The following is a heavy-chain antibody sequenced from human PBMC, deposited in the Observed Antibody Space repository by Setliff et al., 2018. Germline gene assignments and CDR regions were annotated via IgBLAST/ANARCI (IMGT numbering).Heavy chain of an antibody. CDR2: INTNTGNP. CDR3: ARATRFGTIKYRGDYYMDV. J-gene: IGHJ6*03. D-gene: IGHD3-10*01. V-gene: IGHV7-4-1*02. Sequence: GASVKVSCKASGYTFTTYAISWMRQAPGQGLEYMGWINTNTGNPSYAQGFTGRSVFSLDTSVSTAYLQISSLKAEDTAIYYCARATRFGTIKYRGDYYMDVWG. CDR1: GYTFTTYA.